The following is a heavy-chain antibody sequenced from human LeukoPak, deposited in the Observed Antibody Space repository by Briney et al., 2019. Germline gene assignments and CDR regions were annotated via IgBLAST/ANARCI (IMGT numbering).Heavy chain of an antibody. CDR2: IYYSGTT. Sequence: SETLSLTCTVSGASIINSNYYWGWIRQPPGKGLEWIGSIYYSGTTYYNPSLKSRVTISVDTSKNQFSLKLNSATAADTAVYYCARLSIATAYYFDYWGQGTLVTVSS. V-gene: IGHV4-39*01. CDR3: ARLSIATAYYFDY. J-gene: IGHJ4*02. D-gene: IGHD6-13*01. CDR1: GASIINSNYY.